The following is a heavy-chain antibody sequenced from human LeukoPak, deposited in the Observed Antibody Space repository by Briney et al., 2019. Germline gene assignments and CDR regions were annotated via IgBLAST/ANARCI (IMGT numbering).Heavy chain of an antibody. CDR2: IYYSGST. Sequence: PSETLSLTCTVSGGSISSSSYYWGWIRQPPGKGLEWIGSIYYSGSTYYNPSLKSRVTISVDTSKNQFSLKLSSVTAADTAVYYCARHKDDYGCNSVQFDYWGQGTLVTVSS. CDR1: GGSISSSSYY. V-gene: IGHV4-39*01. D-gene: IGHD4-23*01. J-gene: IGHJ4*02. CDR3: ARHKDDYGCNSVQFDY.